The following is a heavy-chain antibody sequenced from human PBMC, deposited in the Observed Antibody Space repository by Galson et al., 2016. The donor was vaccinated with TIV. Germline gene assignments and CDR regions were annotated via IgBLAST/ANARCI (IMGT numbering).Heavy chain of an antibody. CDR3: ARDPSPVTTSPFDI. CDR2: INPDSGDT. Sequence: SVKVSCKASGYTFTGYYMHWVRQAPGQGLEWMGWINPDSGDTNYSQKFQGRVTMIRDTSIDTAYMELSNLKSDDTAVYYCARDPSPVTTSPFDIWGQGTMVTVSS. V-gene: IGHV1-2*02. J-gene: IGHJ3*02. D-gene: IGHD4-17*01. CDR1: GYTFTGYY.